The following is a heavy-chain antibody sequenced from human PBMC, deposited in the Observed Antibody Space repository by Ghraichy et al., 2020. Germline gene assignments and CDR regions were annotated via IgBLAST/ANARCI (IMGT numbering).Heavy chain of an antibody. CDR3: AAVYNTDV. V-gene: IGHV3-7*01. CDR1: EFTFSGYW. CDR2: IKQDGSEK. J-gene: IGHJ6*04. D-gene: IGHD5-24*01. Sequence: GSLRLSCATFEFTFSGYWMTWVRQAPGKGLEWVANIKQDGSEKYYVDSVKGRFTISRENAKNSVYLQMNNLRAEDTAVYYCAAVYNTDVWGKGTTVTVSS.